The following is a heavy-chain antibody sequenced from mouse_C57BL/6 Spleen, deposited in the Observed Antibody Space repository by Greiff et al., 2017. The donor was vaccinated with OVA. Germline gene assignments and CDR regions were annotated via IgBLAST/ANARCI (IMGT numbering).Heavy chain of an antibody. J-gene: IGHJ4*01. CDR1: GYTFTSYW. CDR2: IYPGSGST. CDR3: ARKGGNYLRAMDD. Sequence: QVQLQQPGAELVKPGASVKMSCKASGYTFTSYWITWVKQRPGQGLEWIGDIYPGSGSTNYNEKFKSKATLTVDTSSSTAYMQLSSLTSEDSAVYYCARKGGNYLRAMDDWGQGTSVTVSS. D-gene: IGHD2-1*01. V-gene: IGHV1-55*01.